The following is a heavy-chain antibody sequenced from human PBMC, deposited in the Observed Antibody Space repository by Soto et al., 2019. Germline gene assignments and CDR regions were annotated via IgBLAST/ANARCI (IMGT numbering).Heavy chain of an antibody. CDR2: ISGSGGST. V-gene: IGHV3-23*01. D-gene: IGHD2-2*01. CDR3: AKDQAYCSSTSCYYFDY. Sequence: GSLRLSCAASGFTFSSYAMSWVRQAPGKGLEWVSAISGSGGSTYYADSVKGRFTISRDNSKNTLYLQMNSLRAEDTAVYYCAKDQAYCSSTSCYYFDYWGQGTLVTVSS. J-gene: IGHJ4*02. CDR1: GFTFSSYA.